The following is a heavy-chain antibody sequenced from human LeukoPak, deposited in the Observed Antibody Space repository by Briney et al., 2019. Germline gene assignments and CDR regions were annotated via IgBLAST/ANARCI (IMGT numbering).Heavy chain of an antibody. Sequence: PSETLSLTCTVSGGSISTYYWIWIRQPPGKGLEWIGYIYYSGRTSYNPSLKSRVTISVDTSKDQFSLKLSSLTAADTAVYYCARGYYDSSGYYSGYFHHWGQGTLVTVSS. V-gene: IGHV4-59*08. D-gene: IGHD3-22*01. CDR1: GGSISTYY. CDR3: ARGYYDSSGYYSGYFHH. CDR2: IYYSGRT. J-gene: IGHJ1*01.